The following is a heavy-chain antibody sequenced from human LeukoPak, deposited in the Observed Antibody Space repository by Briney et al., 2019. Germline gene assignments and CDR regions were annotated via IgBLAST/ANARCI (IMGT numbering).Heavy chain of an antibody. CDR2: ISSSSSYI. CDR3: ARVFPTSSGWWDWFDP. CDR1: GFTFDDFA. Sequence: GGSLRLSCAASGFTFDDFAMHWVRQAPGKGLEWVSSISSSSSYIYYADSVKGRFTISRDNAKNSLYLQMNSLRAEDTAVYYCARVFPTSSGWWDWFDPWGQGTLVTVSS. J-gene: IGHJ5*02. V-gene: IGHV3-21*01. D-gene: IGHD6-19*01.